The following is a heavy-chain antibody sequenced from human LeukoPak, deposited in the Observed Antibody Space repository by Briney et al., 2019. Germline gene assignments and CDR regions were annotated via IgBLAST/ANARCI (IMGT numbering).Heavy chain of an antibody. CDR1: GGTFSSYA. Sequence: TSVKVSCKASGGTFSSYAICWVQQAPGQGLEWMGWINPNSGGTNYAQKFQGRVTMTRDTSISTAYMELSRLRSDDTAVYYCAREGQRDWGQGTLVTVSS. CDR3: AREGQRD. V-gene: IGHV1-2*02. D-gene: IGHD6-25*01. J-gene: IGHJ4*02. CDR2: INPNSGGT.